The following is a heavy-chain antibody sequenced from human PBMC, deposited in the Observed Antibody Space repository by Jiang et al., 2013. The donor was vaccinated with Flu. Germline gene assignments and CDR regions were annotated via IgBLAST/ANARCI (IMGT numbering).Heavy chain of an antibody. D-gene: IGHD4-17*01. CDR1: Y. J-gene: IGHJ2*01. CDR2: VYYRGNT. Sequence: YWSWIRQPPGRGLEWIGYVYYRGNTKYNPSLESRVTISIDSSKNQFSLNLDSVTSADTAVYYCARGFYGDYVGKGWYFDLWGRGTLVTVSS. CDR3: ARGFYGDYVGKGWYFDL. V-gene: IGHV4-59*01.